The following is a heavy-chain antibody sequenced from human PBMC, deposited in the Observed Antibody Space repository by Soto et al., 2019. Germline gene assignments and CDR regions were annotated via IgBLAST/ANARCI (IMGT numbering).Heavy chain of an antibody. CDR2: ITWNSGHI. Sequence: EVQLVESGGALVQPGRSLRLSCVASGFNFDDSAMNWVRQVPGKGLEWVSGITWNSGHILYADSVKGRFTISRDNAKKSLYLELNSLRPEDTALYYCAKGRSSMIVVVMDYLGQGTPVTVSS. J-gene: IGHJ4*02. CDR1: GFNFDDSA. D-gene: IGHD3-22*01. CDR3: AKGRSSMIVVVMDY. V-gene: IGHV3-9*01.